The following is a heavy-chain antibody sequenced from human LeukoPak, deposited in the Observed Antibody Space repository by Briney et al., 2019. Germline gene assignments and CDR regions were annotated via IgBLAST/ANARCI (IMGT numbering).Heavy chain of an antibody. CDR3: ARAEDYGGKLFSDY. D-gene: IGHD4-23*01. CDR1: GYTFTGYY. J-gene: IGHJ4*02. Sequence: ASVKVSCKASGYTFTGYYMHWVRQAPGQGLEWMGRINPNSGGTNYAQKFQGRVTMTRDTSISTAYMELSRLRSDDTAVYYRARAEDYGGKLFSDYWGQGTLVTVSS. V-gene: IGHV1-2*06. CDR2: INPNSGGT.